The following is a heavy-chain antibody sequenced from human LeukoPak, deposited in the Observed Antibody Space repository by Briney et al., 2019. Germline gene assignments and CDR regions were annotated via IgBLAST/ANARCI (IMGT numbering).Heavy chain of an antibody. V-gene: IGHV3-11*04. J-gene: IGHJ6*03. CDR2: ISSSGSTI. Sequence: PGGSLRLSCAASGFTVSSNYMSWVRQAPGKGLEWVSYISSSGSTIYYADSVKGRFTISRDNAKNSLYLRMNSLSAEDTAVYYCARVELAPYYYYMDVWGKGTTVTVSS. CDR3: ARVELAPYYYYMDV. CDR1: GFTVSSNY. D-gene: IGHD1-7*01.